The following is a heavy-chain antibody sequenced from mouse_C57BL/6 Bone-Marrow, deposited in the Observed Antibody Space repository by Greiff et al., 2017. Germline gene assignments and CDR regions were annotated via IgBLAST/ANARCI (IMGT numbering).Heavy chain of an antibody. J-gene: IGHJ3*01. D-gene: IGHD1-2*01. CDR2: IHPNSGST. V-gene: IGHV1-64*01. CDR3: ASSLRRAWFAY. CDR1: GYTFTSYW. Sequence: VQLQQPGAELVKPGASVKLSCKASGYTFTSYWMHWVKQRPGQGLEWIGMIHPNSGSTNYNEKFKSKATLTVDKSSSTAYMQLSSLTSEDSAVYYCASSLRRAWFAYWGQGTLVTVSA.